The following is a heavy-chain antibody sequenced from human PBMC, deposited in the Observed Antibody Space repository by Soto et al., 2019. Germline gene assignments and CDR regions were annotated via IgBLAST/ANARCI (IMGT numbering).Heavy chain of an antibody. CDR3: AKGAGGVIWRIGRWGIYN. J-gene: IGHJ4*02. V-gene: IGHV3-33*03. CDR1: GFTFTNYV. Sequence: QVHLVESGGGVVQPGRSLRLSCATSGFTFTNYVMHWVRQTPGKGLEWVANVWYDGRQKWSADLAKGRFTISRDNSENPGYSKMNSLGVQETGGLYWAKGAGGVIWRIGRWGIYNWGQGTLVTVSS. CDR2: VWYDGRQK. D-gene: IGHD3-16*01.